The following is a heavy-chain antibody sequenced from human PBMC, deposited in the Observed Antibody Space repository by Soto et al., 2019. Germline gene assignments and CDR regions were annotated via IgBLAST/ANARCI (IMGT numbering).Heavy chain of an antibody. CDR2: IHHSGST. J-gene: IGHJ4*02. CDR3: ARGRSNLRY. Sequence: ASETLSLTCTVSGGSFSSYYWSWIRQPPGKGLGWIGYIHHSGSTNYNPSLKSRVTISVDTSKNQFSLKLSSVTATDTAVYYCARGRSNLRYWGQGTLVTVSS. V-gene: IGHV4-59*01. CDR1: GGSFSSYY.